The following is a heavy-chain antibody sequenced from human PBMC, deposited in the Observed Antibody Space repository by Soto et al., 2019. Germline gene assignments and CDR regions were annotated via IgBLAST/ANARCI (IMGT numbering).Heavy chain of an antibody. J-gene: IGHJ5*02. Sequence: ASVKGSCKASGYTFTRYTMNWVRQAPGQMLEWMGWINPDNGNTKSSQKFQDRVIITRDTSASTAYMDLSSLRSEDTAVYYCARGIATGQLDPWGQGTLVTVSS. D-gene: IGHD2-15*01. CDR2: INPDNGNT. CDR3: ARGIATGQLDP. V-gene: IGHV1-3*01. CDR1: GYTFTRYT.